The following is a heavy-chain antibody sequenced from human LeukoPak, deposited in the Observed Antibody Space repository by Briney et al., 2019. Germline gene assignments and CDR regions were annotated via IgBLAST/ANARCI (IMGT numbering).Heavy chain of an antibody. V-gene: IGHV4-34*01. D-gene: IGHD5-18*01. J-gene: IGHJ4*02. CDR1: GGSFSGCY. CDR3: AGTYSYGTGADC. CDR2: INHSGST. Sequence: SETLSLTCAVYGGSFSGCYWSWIRQPPGKGLEWIGEINHSGSTNYNPSLKSRVTISVDTSKNQFSLKLSSVTAADTAVYYCAGTYSYGTGADCWGQGTLVTVSS.